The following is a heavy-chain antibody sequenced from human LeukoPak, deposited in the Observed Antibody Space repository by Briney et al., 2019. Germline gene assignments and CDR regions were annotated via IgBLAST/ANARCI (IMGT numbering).Heavy chain of an antibody. CDR3: ARGRITMVRGVLGY. CDR1: GFTFSSYA. D-gene: IGHD3-10*01. CDR2: ISSNGGRT. V-gene: IGHV3-64*01. J-gene: IGHJ4*02. Sequence: GGSLRLSCAPSGFTFSSYAMHSVRQAPGKGLEYVSAISSNGGRTYYANSVKGRCTISRDNSKNTLYLQMGSLRAEDMAVYYCARGRITMVRGVLGYWGQGTLVTVSS.